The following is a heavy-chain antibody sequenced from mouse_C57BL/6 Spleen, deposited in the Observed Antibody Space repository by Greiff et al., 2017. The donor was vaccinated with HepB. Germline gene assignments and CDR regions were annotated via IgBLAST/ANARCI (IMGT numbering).Heavy chain of an antibody. CDR1: GYTFTDYE. CDR3: TSPWVDY. V-gene: IGHV1-15*01. Sequence: QVQLQQSGAELVRPGASVTLSCKASGYTFTDYEMHWVKQTPVHGLEWIGAIDPETGGTAYNQKFKGKAILTADKASSTAYMELRSLTSEDSAVDYCTSPWVDYWGQGTTLTVSS. J-gene: IGHJ2*01. D-gene: IGHD4-1*01. CDR2: IDPETGGT.